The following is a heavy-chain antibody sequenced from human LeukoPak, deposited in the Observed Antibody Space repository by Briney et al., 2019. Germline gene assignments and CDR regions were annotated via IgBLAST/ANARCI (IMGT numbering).Heavy chain of an antibody. CDR1: GGSITSTTYY. CDR3: ARRVRSNIAVAGYFDY. V-gene: IGHV4-39*01. J-gene: IGHJ4*02. D-gene: IGHD6-19*01. Sequence: SETLSLTCTVSGGSITSTTYYWGWLRQPPGKGLEWIGSIYYSGSTYYNPSLKSRVTISVNTTKNQFSLKLSSVAAADTAVYYCARRVRSNIAVAGYFDYWGQGTLVTVSS. CDR2: IYYSGST.